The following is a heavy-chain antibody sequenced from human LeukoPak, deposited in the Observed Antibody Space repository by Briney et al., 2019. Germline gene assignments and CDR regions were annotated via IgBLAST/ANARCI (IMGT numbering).Heavy chain of an antibody. D-gene: IGHD3-16*01. Sequence: GGSPRLSCAASGFTFNSYWMNWARQAPGKGLEWVASINHNGNVNYYVDSVKGRFTISRDNAKNSLYLQMSNLRAEDTAVYFCARGGGLDVWGQGATVTVSS. CDR1: GFTFNSYW. CDR3: ARGGGLDV. V-gene: IGHV3-7*03. CDR2: INHNGNVN. J-gene: IGHJ6*02.